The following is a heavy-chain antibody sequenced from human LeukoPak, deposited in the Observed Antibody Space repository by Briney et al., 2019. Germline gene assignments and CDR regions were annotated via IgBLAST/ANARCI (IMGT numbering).Heavy chain of an antibody. D-gene: IGHD6-6*01. CDR2: IHYSGYT. Sequence: PSETLSLTCTVSGGSISSSTYYWGWVRQPPGKGLEWIGSIHYSGYTYYNPSLESRITISIDTSKNQFSLKLSSVTAADTAVYYCARVGSSSARGYYYYMDVWGKGTTVTVSS. J-gene: IGHJ6*03. V-gene: IGHV4-39*07. CDR1: GGSISSSTYY. CDR3: ARVGSSSARGYYYYMDV.